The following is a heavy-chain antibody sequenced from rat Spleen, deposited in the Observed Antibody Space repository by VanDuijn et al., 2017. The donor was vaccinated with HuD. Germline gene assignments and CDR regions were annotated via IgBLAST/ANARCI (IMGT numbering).Heavy chain of an antibody. CDR3: ARSDGTHYYLPFIY. D-gene: IGHD1-12*02. J-gene: IGHJ3*01. V-gene: IGHV3-3*01. CDR2: INSAGNT. CDR1: VYSITSSYR. Sequence: EMQLQESGPGLVKPSQSLSLTCSVTVYSITSSYRWNWIRKFPGNKLEWMGYINSAGNTLYNPSLKSRISITRDTSKNQFFLQVNSVTTEDTATYYCARSDGTHYYLPFIYWGQGTQVTVSS.